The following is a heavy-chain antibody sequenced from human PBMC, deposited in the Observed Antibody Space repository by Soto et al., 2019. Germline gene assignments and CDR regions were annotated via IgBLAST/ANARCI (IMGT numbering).Heavy chain of an antibody. Sequence: LSLTFTVSGXSISSYYWSWIRQPAGKGLEWIGRIYTSGSTNYNPSLKGRVTMSVDTSKNQLSLKLSSVTAADTAVYYCARDQSRYYYDSSGYYPRPYYYYGMDVWGQGTTVTVSS. J-gene: IGHJ6*02. CDR1: GXSISSYY. CDR3: ARDQSRYYYDSSGYYPRPYYYYGMDV. V-gene: IGHV4-4*07. CDR2: IYTSGST. D-gene: IGHD3-22*01.